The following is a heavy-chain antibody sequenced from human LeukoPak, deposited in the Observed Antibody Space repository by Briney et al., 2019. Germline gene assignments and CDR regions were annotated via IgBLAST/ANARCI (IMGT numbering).Heavy chain of an antibody. D-gene: IGHD2-2*02. Sequence: GGSLRLSCAASGFTFSTYSMKWVRQAPGKGLEWISYISSSSTSIYYADSVKGRFTISRDNAKNSLYLQMNSLRAEDTAVYYCAKLGYCSSISCYILDYWGQGTLVTVSS. CDR1: GFTFSTYS. V-gene: IGHV3-48*01. J-gene: IGHJ4*02. CDR2: ISSSSTSI. CDR3: AKLGYCSSISCYILDY.